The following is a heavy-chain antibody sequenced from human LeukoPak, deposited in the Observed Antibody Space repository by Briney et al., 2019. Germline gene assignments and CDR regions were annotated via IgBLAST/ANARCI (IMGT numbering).Heavy chain of an antibody. CDR1: GFTFSNAW. J-gene: IGHJ4*02. V-gene: IGHV3-15*01. D-gene: IGHD3-9*01. CDR3: TTDYDILTGSKKPQSIDY. Sequence: GGSLRLSCAASGFTFSNAWMSWVRQAPGKGLEWVGRTKSKTDGGTTDYAAPVKGRFTISRDDSKNTLYLQMNSLKTEDTAVYYCTTDYDILTGSKKPQSIDYWGQGTLVTVSS. CDR2: TKSKTDGGTT.